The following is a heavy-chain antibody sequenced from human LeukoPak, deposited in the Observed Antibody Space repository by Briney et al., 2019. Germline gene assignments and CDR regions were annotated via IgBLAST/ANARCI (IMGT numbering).Heavy chain of an antibody. D-gene: IGHD1-26*01. Sequence: GGSLRLPCAASGFTFSSYAMSWVRQAPGKGLEWVSAISGSGGSTYYADSVKGRFTISRDNSKNTLYLQMNSLRAEDTAVYYCAKDSEGLVGATHFDYWGQGTLVTVSS. CDR2: ISGSGGST. CDR3: AKDSEGLVGATHFDY. CDR1: GFTFSSYA. J-gene: IGHJ4*02. V-gene: IGHV3-23*01.